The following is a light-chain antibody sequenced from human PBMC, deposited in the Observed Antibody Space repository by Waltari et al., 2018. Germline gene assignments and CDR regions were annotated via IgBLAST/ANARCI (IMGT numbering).Light chain of an antibody. CDR2: ENN. V-gene: IGLV1-51*02. CDR1: SSKIGNNY. J-gene: IGLJ1*01. Sequence: QSVLTQPPSVSAAPGQTVTISCSADSSKIGNNYVSWYQHFPGTAPKLLIYENNSRPSVIPDRFSGSKSGTSATLGITGLQTGDEADYYCGTWDASLGGIFGTGTKVTVL. CDR3: GTWDASLGGI.